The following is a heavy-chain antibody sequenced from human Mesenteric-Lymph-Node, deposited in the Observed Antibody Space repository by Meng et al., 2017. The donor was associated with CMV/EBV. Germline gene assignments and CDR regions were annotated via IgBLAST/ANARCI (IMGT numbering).Heavy chain of an antibody. CDR1: GYTFTSYD. Sequence: ASVKVSCKASGYTFTSYDINWVRQAPGQGLEWMGWINPNSGGTNHAQQFQGRVTMTTDTSMSTAYMELSRLRSDDTAVYYCARDLRYSSSLSWFDPWGQGTLVTVSS. CDR2: INPNSGGT. CDR3: ARDLRYSSSLSWFDP. V-gene: IGHV1-2*02. D-gene: IGHD6-13*01. J-gene: IGHJ5*02.